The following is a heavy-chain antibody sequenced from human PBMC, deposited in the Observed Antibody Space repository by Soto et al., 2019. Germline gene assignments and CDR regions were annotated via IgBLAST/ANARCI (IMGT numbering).Heavy chain of an antibody. CDR3: ARACSSNSCYDVFDY. CDR2: IYHSGST. J-gene: IGHJ4*01. Sequence: SETLSLTCTVSGGSISSCYWCWIRQHAGKGLEWIGSIYHSGSTNYNPSLKSRVTMSVDTSKNQFSLKLSSVTAADTAVYYCARACSSNSCYDVFDYWGQGTLVTVSS. D-gene: IGHD2-2*01. V-gene: IGHV4-4*07. CDR1: GGSISSCY.